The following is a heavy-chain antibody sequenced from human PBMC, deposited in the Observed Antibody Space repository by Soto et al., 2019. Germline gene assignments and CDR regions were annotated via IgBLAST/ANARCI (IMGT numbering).Heavy chain of an antibody. CDR1: GFTFSAYS. J-gene: IGHJ6*02. CDR3: ARGTGAENASNCYRGLDD. D-gene: IGHD3-10*01. CDR2: ISDSGST. Sequence: AESLSLTCAASGFTFSAYSLSWIRQPPGKGLEWIAEISDSGSTNYNPSLKSRVTISVDTSKNQFYLKLSTVTAEDTAVYYCARGTGAENASNCYRGLDDWGQGTTVTVSS. V-gene: IGHV4-34*01.